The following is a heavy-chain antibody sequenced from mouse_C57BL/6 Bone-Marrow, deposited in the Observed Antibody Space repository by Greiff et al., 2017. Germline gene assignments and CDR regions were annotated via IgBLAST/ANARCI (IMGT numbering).Heavy chain of an antibody. D-gene: IGHD2-4*01. CDR1: GFSLTSYG. CDR3: AKNWDYDNYYAMDY. CDR2: IWRGGST. V-gene: IGHV2-5*01. J-gene: IGHJ4*01. Sequence: VKLQQSGPGLVQPSQSLSITCTVSGFSLTSYGVHWVRQSPGKGLEWLGVIWRGGSTDYNAAFMSRLSITKDNSKSQVFFKMNSLQADDTAIYYCAKNWDYDNYYAMDYWGQGTSVTVSS.